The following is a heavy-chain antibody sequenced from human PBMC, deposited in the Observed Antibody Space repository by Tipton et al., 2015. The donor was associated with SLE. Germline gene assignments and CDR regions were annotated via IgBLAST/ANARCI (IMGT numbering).Heavy chain of an antibody. D-gene: IGHD4-17*01. CDR1: GFTVSSNY. CDR3: ARHLREATVTPLWYFDL. J-gene: IGHJ2*01. CDR2: IYSGGST. Sequence: SLRLSCAASGFTVSSNYMSWVRQAPGKGLEWVSVIYSGGSTYYADSVKGRFTISRDNSKNTLYLQMNSLRAEDTAVYYCARHLREATVTPLWYFDLWGRGTLVTVSS. V-gene: IGHV3-53*01.